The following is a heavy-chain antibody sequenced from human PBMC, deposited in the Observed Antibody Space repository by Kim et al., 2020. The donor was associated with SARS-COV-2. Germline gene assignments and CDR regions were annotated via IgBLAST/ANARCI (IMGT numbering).Heavy chain of an antibody. J-gene: IGHJ4*02. Sequence: SETLSLTCTVSGGSIISDDYYWSWIRQPPGKGLEWIAYIHHSGSTYYNPSLTSRISISVDKSNNQFSLSLTSATAADTAVYYCARDNTGYARIDSWGQGTLVTVSP. CDR1: GGSIISDDYY. D-gene: IGHD3-9*01. CDR2: IHHSGST. V-gene: IGHV4-30-4*01. CDR3: ARDNTGYARIDS.